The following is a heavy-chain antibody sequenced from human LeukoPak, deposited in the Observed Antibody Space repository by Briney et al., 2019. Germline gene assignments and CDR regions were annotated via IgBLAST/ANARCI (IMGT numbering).Heavy chain of an antibody. Sequence: PGRSLRLSCAASGFTFSSYSMNWVPQAPGKGLEWVPSISSSSSYIYYADSVKGRFTISRYNAKNSLYLQMNSLRAEDTAVYYCARGGSYHALYYMDVWGKGTTVTVSS. D-gene: IGHD1-26*01. J-gene: IGHJ6*03. CDR1: GFTFSSYS. V-gene: IGHV3-21*01. CDR2: ISSSSSYI. CDR3: ARGGSYHALYYMDV.